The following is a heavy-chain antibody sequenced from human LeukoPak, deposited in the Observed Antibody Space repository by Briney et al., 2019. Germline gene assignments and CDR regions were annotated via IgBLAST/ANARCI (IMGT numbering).Heavy chain of an antibody. CDR2: ICYSGST. D-gene: IGHD4-11*01. Sequence: PSETLSLTRTVSGGSISSYNWSWIRQPPGKGLEWIGYICYSGSTNYNPSLKSRVTISVDTSKNQFSLKLSSVTAADTAVYYCARDRGVTTWFDPWGQGTLVTVSS. V-gene: IGHV4-59*01. CDR3: ARDRGVTTWFDP. CDR1: GGSISSYN. J-gene: IGHJ5*02.